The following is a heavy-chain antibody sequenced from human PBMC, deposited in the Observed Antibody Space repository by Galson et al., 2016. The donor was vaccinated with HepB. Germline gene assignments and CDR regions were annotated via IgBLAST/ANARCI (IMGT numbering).Heavy chain of an antibody. CDR2: IYYSGST. D-gene: IGHD3-10*01. J-gene: IGHJ6*02. Sequence: SETLSLTCSVSGGSISRSSDYWGWIRQPPGKGLEWIGTIYYSGSTYYNPSLNSRVTISVDTSKNQFSLKVSSVTAADKAVYYCARAVWLPLSGMDVWGQGTTVTVAS. V-gene: IGHV4-39*07. CDR3: ARAVWLPLSGMDV. CDR1: GGSISRSSDY.